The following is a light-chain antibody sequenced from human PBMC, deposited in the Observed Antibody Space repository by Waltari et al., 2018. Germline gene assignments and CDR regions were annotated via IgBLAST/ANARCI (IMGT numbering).Light chain of an antibody. CDR2: DVT. V-gene: IGLV2-23*02. CDR1: SSDGGGYNL. Sequence: QAALTQFASVSGSPGQSITSSGTGTSSDGGGYNLVAWYQQHPGRAPKLIIYDVTKRPSGVSNRFSGSTSGNTASLTISWLQAEDEADYSCCSFAGSISVFTVFGTGTTVTVL. J-gene: IGLJ1*01. CDR3: CSFAGSISVFTV.